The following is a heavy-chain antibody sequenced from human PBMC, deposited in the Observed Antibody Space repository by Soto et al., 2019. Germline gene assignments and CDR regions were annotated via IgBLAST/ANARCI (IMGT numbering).Heavy chain of an antibody. CDR1: GGTFSSYA. D-gene: IGHD4-4*01. CDR3: ASGLDSNYAYYGMDV. J-gene: IGHJ6*02. V-gene: IGHV1-69*13. Sequence: SVRVSCKASGGTFSSYAISWVRQAPGQGLEWMGGIIPIFGTANYAQKFQGRVTITADESTSTAYMELSSLRSEDTAVYYCASGLDSNYAYYGMDVWGQGTTVTVSS. CDR2: IIPIFGTA.